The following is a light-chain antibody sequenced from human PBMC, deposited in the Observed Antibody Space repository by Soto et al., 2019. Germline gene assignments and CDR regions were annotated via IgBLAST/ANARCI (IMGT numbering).Light chain of an antibody. CDR1: SSDVGGYNY. V-gene: IGLV2-14*01. J-gene: IGLJ1*01. Sequence: QSVLTQPASVSGAPGQSITISCTGTSSDVGGYNYVSWYQQHPGKAPKQMIYEFSNPPSGCSNRFSGSKSGNTATLTISGLQAEDEADYYCSSYTSSSIDYVFGTGTKLTVL. CDR2: EFS. CDR3: SSYTSSSIDYV.